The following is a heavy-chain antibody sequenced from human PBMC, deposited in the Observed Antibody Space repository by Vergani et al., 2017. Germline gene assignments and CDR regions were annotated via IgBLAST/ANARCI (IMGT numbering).Heavy chain of an antibody. V-gene: IGHV4-59*01. D-gene: IGHD4-23*01. CDR2: IYYSGST. CDR1: GGSISSYY. CDR3: ARANSGAYYYYYDMDV. Sequence: QVQLQESGPGLVKPSETLSLTCTVSGGSISSYYWSWIRQPPGKGLEWIGYIYYSGSTNYNPSLKSRVTISVDTSKNQFSLKLSSVTAADTAVYYCARANSGAYYYYYDMDVWGKGTTVTVSS. J-gene: IGHJ6*03.